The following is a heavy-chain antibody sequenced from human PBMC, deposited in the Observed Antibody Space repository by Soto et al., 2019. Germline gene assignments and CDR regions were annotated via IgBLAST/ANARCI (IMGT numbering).Heavy chain of an antibody. CDR1: GFTFSNAW. CDR2: IKSKTDGGTT. Sequence: GGSLRLSCAASGFTFSNAWMNWVRQAPGKGLEWVGRIKSKTDGGTTDYAAPVKGRFTISRDDSKNTLYLQMNSLKTEDTAVNYCTTDLNTAEDYYNSGMDVWAQGTTVTVSS. J-gene: IGHJ6*02. D-gene: IGHD4-17*01. V-gene: IGHV3-15*07. CDR3: TTDLNTAEDYYNSGMDV.